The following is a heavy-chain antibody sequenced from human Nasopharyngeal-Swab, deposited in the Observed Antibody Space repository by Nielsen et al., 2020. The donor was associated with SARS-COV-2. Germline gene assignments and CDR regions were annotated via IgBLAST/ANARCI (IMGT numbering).Heavy chain of an antibody. CDR1: GFTFSSYA. CDR3: AKDYYDSSGYYYV. CDR2: ISGSGGST. Sequence: GESLQISCAASGFTFSSYAMSWVRQAPGKGLEWVSAISGSGGSTYYADSVKGRFTISRDNSKNTLYLQMNSLRAEDTAVYYCAKDYYDSSGYYYVWGQGTLVTVSS. V-gene: IGHV3-23*01. J-gene: IGHJ4*02. D-gene: IGHD3-22*01.